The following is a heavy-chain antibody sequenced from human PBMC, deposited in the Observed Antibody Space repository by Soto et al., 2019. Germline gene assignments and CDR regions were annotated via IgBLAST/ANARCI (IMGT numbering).Heavy chain of an antibody. Sequence: PSETLSFTCTISGGSISSYYWSWIRQTQGKGLEWIGYVYFSGSTNYTPSLKSRVLISIHTSRNQFSLKLNSVTAADTAVYYCTRDLDIGDRGYGQSNVWGQGKTLTVSS. V-gene: IGHV4-59*01. CDR1: GGSISSYY. CDR2: VYFSGST. D-gene: IGHD5-12*01. CDR3: TRDLDIGDRGYGQSNV. J-gene: IGHJ6*02.